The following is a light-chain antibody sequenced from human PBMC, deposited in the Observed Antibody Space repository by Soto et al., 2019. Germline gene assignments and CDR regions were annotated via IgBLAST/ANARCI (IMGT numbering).Light chain of an antibody. J-gene: IGLJ2*01. CDR1: SSDVDTYNY. CDR3: SSYTSSNTLGV. V-gene: IGLV2-14*01. Sequence: QSVLTQPASVSGSPGQSITISCTGTSSDVDTYNYVSWYQQYPGKAPKLLIHDVSNRPSGVSTRFSGSKSGNTASLTISGLQAEDEADYYCSSYTSSNTLGVFGGGTKLTVL. CDR2: DVS.